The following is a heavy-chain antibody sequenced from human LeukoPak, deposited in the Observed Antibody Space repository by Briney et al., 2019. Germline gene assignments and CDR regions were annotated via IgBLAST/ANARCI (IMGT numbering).Heavy chain of an antibody. J-gene: IGHJ4*02. CDR1: GGSISSYY. D-gene: IGHD3-10*01. V-gene: IGHV4-59*06. Sequence: SETLSLTCTVSGGSISSYYWSWIRQPPGRGLEWIGYIYYSGSTYYNPSLKSRVTISVDTSKNQFSLKLSSVTAADTAVYYCARGDREAGYFDYWGQGTLVTVSS. CDR3: ARGDREAGYFDY. CDR2: IYYSGST.